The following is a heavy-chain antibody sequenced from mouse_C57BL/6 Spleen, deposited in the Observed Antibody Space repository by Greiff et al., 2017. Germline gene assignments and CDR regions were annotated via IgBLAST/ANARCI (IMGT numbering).Heavy chain of an antibody. V-gene: IGHV2-2*01. D-gene: IGHD1-1*01. J-gene: IGHJ4*01. Sequence: VQLVESGPGLVQPSQSLSITCTVSGFSLTSYGVHWVRQSPGKGLEWLGVIWSGGSTDYNAAFISRLSISKDNSKSQVFFKMNSLQADDTAIYYCARGLITTVVAEYYYAMDYWGQGTSVTVSS. CDR3: ARGLITTVVAEYYYAMDY. CDR1: GFSLTSYG. CDR2: IWSGGST.